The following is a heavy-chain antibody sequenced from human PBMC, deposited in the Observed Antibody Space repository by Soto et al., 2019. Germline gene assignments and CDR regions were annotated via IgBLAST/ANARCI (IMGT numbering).Heavy chain of an antibody. CDR1: GFSFSTHY. CDR3: AGDLRGQRTKTGVSTIAY. D-gene: IGHD1-1*01. J-gene: IGHJ4*02. Sequence: EVQLVESGGGLVGPGGSLRLSCAASGFSFSTHYMNWVRQAPGKGLEWVSSISSSSTYIYYGDSVKGRFTVSRDNAKTSLYLQMNSLTAEDTAVYYCAGDLRGQRTKTGVSTIAYWGQGTLVTVSS. CDR2: ISSSSTYI. V-gene: IGHV3-21*01.